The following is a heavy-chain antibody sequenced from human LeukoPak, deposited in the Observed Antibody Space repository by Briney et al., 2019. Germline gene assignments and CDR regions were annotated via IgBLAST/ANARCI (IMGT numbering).Heavy chain of an antibody. CDR1: GYTFTSYG. Sequence: ASVKVSCKASGYTFTSYGISWVRQAPGQGLEWMGWINPNSGGTNYAQKFQGRVTMTRDTSISTAYMELSRLRSDDTAVYYCARVEDYDFWSGYYMGYYYYYGMDVWGQGTTVTVSS. J-gene: IGHJ6*02. V-gene: IGHV1-2*02. CDR3: ARVEDYDFWSGYYMGYYYYYGMDV. CDR2: INPNSGGT. D-gene: IGHD3-3*01.